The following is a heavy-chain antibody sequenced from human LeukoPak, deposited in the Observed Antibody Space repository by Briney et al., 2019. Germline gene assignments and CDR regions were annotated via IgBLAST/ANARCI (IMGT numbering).Heavy chain of an antibody. Sequence: SETLPLTCTVSGGSFSRSSYYWGWIRQPPGKGLEWIGSMYYSGSTYYNQSLKSRVTVSVDTSKNQFSLKLTSVTAADTAVYYCARQYYDSSGYYPWYFDQWGQGTLVTVSS. CDR3: ARQYYDSSGYYPWYFDQ. CDR1: GGSFSRSSYY. D-gene: IGHD3-22*01. CDR2: MYYSGST. V-gene: IGHV4-39*01. J-gene: IGHJ4*02.